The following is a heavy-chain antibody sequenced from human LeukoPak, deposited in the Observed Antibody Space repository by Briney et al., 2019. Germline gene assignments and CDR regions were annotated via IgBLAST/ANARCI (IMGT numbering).Heavy chain of an antibody. CDR2: IKQDGGEQ. V-gene: IGHV3-7*04. Sequence: GGSLRLSCAASGFTFSTYWMSWVRQAPGKGLEWVANIKQDGGEQYYVDSVRGRFTISRDNAKNSLYLQMNSLRDEDTAVYYCARRGPYFDYWGQGTLVTVSS. J-gene: IGHJ4*02. D-gene: IGHD6-25*01. CDR3: ARRGPYFDY. CDR1: GFTFSTYW.